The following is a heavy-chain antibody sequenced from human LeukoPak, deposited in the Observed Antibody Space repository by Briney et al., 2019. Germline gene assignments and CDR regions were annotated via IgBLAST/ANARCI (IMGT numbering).Heavy chain of an antibody. CDR1: GFTFSSYS. J-gene: IGHJ5*02. CDR2: ISSSSSTI. Sequence: PGGSLRLSCAVSGFTFSSYSMNWVRQAPGKGLEWVSYISSSSSTIYYADSVKGRFTISRDTAKNSLYLQMNSLRAEDTAVYYCARDPYSVTIFGVVSGWFDPWGQGTLVTVSS. D-gene: IGHD3-3*01. CDR3: ARDPYSVTIFGVVSGWFDP. V-gene: IGHV3-48*01.